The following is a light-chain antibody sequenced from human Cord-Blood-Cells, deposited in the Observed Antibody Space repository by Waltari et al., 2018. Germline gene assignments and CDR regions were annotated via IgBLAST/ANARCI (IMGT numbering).Light chain of an antibody. CDR3: QQYYSTPIT. CDR2: WAS. V-gene: IGKV4-1*01. J-gene: IGKJ5*01. CDR1: QSVLYRSNNKNY. Sequence: DIVMIQSPDSLAVSLGERATINCKSSQSVLYRSNNKNYLAWYQQKPGQPPKLLIYWASTRESGVPDRFSGSGSGTDFTLTISSLQAEDVAVYYCQQYYSTPITFGQGTRLEIK.